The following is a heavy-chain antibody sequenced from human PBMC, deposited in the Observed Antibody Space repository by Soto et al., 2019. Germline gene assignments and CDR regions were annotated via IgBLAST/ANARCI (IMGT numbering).Heavy chain of an antibody. J-gene: IGHJ6*02. D-gene: IGHD1-20*01. Sequence: SETLSLTCTVSGGSISSYYWSWIRQPPGKGLEWIGYIYYSGSTNYNPSLKSRVTISVDTSKNQFSLKLSSVTAADTAVYYCARVTNWNYYYYYGMDVWGQGTTVTVSS. CDR2: IYYSGST. CDR1: GGSISSYY. V-gene: IGHV4-59*01. CDR3: ARVTNWNYYYYYGMDV.